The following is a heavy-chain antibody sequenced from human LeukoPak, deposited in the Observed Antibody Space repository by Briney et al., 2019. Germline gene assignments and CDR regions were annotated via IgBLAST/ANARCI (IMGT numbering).Heavy chain of an antibody. Sequence: GRSLRLSCAASGFTFHDYVMHWVRHAPGKGLEWVSSTHRNSAFIHYADAVKGRFIVSRDNARNALYLQMNSLTAEDTAFYYCAKDSDSDYYARSGSRYLDRWGRGTLVTVSS. J-gene: IGHJ4*02. CDR3: AKDSDSDYYARSGSRYLDR. D-gene: IGHD3-22*01. V-gene: IGHV3-9*01. CDR1: GFTFHDYV. CDR2: THRNSAFI.